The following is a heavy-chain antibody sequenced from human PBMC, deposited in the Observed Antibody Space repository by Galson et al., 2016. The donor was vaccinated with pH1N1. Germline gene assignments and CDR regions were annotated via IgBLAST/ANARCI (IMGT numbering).Heavy chain of an antibody. CDR2: ISASGSGT. Sequence: SLRLSCAVSGFTFGRSAMSWVRQAPGKGLEWLSGISASGSGTYYADSVEGRFSISRDSSGNTLYLQMNSLRVDDTATYYCAKHASGNYYDPGGYVSLDYWGQGTLVTVSS. V-gene: IGHV3-23*01. CDR1: GFTFGRSA. CDR3: AKHASGNYYDPGGYVSLDY. D-gene: IGHD3-22*01. J-gene: IGHJ4*02.